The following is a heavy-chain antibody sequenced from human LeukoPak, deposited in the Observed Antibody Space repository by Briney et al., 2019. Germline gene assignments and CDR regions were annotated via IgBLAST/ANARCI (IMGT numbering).Heavy chain of an antibody. Sequence: PSETLSLTCTVSGGSISSYYWSWIRQPPGKGLEWTGYIYYSGSTNYNPSLKSRVTISVDTSKNQFSLKLSSVTAADTAVYYCARGGIAVAHVDYWGQGTLVTVSS. V-gene: IGHV4-59*01. CDR2: IYYSGST. D-gene: IGHD6-19*01. CDR3: ARGGIAVAHVDY. J-gene: IGHJ4*02. CDR1: GGSISSYY.